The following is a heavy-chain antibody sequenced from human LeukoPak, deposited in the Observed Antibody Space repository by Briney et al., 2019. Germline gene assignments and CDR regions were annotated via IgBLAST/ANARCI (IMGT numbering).Heavy chain of an antibody. V-gene: IGHV3-30*09. Sequence: GRSLRLSCAASGFTFRSYAMHWVRQTPGKGLEWVAVISYDGSNKYYADSVKGRFAISRDNSKNTLYLQMNSLRAEDTAVYYCARDLIWFGELLLDYWGQGTLVTVSS. CDR2: ISYDGSNK. D-gene: IGHD3-10*01. CDR1: GFTFRSYA. CDR3: ARDLIWFGELLLDY. J-gene: IGHJ4*02.